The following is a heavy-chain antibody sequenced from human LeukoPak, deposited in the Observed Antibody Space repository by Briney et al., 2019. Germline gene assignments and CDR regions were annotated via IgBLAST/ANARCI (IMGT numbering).Heavy chain of an antibody. Sequence: GASVKVSCKASGYTFTSYDINWVRQAAGQGLEWMGWMNPNSGNTGYAQKFQGRVTMTRNTSISTAYMELSSLRSEDTAVYYCASTIAARIHYYMDVWGKGTTVTVSS. CDR3: ASTIAARIHYYMDV. CDR1: GYTFTSYD. D-gene: IGHD6-6*01. V-gene: IGHV1-8*01. J-gene: IGHJ6*03. CDR2: MNPNSGNT.